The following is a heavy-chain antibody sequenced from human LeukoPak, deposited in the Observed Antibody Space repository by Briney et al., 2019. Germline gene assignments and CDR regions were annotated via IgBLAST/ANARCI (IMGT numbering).Heavy chain of an antibody. V-gene: IGHV3-23*01. CDR2: ISGSGGST. J-gene: IGHJ6*02. Sequence: PGGSLRLSCAASGFTFSSYAMSWVRQAPGKGLEWVSAISGSGGSTYYADSVKGRFTISRDNSKNTLYLQMNSLRAEDTAVYYCARVWDQLLPNYGMDVWGQGTTVTVSS. CDR1: GFTFSSYA. CDR3: ARVWDQLLPNYGMDV. D-gene: IGHD2-2*01.